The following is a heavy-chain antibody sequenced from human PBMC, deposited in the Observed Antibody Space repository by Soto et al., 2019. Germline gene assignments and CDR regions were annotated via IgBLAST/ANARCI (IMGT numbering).Heavy chain of an antibody. D-gene: IGHD5-12*01. V-gene: IGHV4-59*01. CDR2: IYYSGST. CDR3: ARDSKRGYSGYDKLDY. J-gene: IGHJ4*02. Sequence: ETLSLTCTVSGGSISSYYWSWIRQPPGKGLEWIGYIYYSGSTNSNPSLKSRVTISVDTSKNQFSLKLSSVTAADTAVYYCARDSKRGYSGYDKLDYWGQGTLVTVPS. CDR1: GGSISSYY.